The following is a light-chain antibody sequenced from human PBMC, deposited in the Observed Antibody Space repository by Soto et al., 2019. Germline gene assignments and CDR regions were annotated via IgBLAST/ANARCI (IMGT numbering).Light chain of an antibody. Sequence: QLVLTQSPSASASLGASVNLTCTLNSGHTTYAIAWHQQQPEKGPRFLMNINNDGSHIKGDGIPDRFSGSSSGAERYLTISSRQSEDEADYYCQTCGLFGGGTKLTVL. J-gene: IGLJ2*01. CDR3: QTCGL. CDR2: INNDGSH. CDR1: SGHTTYA. V-gene: IGLV4-69*01.